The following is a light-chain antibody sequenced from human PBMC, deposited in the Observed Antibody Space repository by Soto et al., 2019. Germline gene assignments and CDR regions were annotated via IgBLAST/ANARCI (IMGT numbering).Light chain of an antibody. CDR3: QHLQT. CDR2: GAS. Sequence: EIVLTQSPGTLSLSPGERATLSCRASQSVSSSYLAWYQQKPGQAPRLLIYGASSRATGIPDRFSGSGSGTDCTLTISRREPEDFAVYYCQHLQTFGQGTKVEIK. CDR1: QSVSSSY. J-gene: IGKJ1*01. V-gene: IGKV3-20*01.